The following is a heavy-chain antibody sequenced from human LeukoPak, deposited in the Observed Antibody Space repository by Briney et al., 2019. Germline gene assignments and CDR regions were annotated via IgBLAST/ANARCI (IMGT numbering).Heavy chain of an antibody. D-gene: IGHD6-19*01. J-gene: IGHJ4*02. CDR3: AKETVAAPPIDY. V-gene: IGHV3-23*01. CDR1: GFTFSSYA. Sequence: GGSLRLSCAASGFTFSSYAMSWVRQAPGKGLEWVSAISCSAYSTYYADSVKGRFTISRDNSKNTLYLQMNSLRAEDTAVYYCAKETVAAPPIDYWGQGTLVTVSS. CDR2: ISCSAYST.